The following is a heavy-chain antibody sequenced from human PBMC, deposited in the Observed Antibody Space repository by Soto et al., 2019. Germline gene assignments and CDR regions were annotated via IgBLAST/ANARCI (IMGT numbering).Heavy chain of an antibody. Sequence: EVQLLESGGGLVQPEGSLRLSCAASGFTFSSFAMSWVRQAPGKGLEWVSTISASGDGTYYADSVKGRFTISRVNSKNTMNLQMSSLRAEDTAVYYCGKVDGFLWFELDSWGLGTLVTVSS. CDR2: ISASGDGT. V-gene: IGHV3-23*01. J-gene: IGHJ4*02. CDR3: GKVDGFLWFELDS. D-gene: IGHD3-10*01. CDR1: GFTFSSFA.